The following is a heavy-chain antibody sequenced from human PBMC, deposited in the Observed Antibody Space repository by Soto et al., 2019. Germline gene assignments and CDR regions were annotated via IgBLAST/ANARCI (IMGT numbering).Heavy chain of an antibody. CDR3: ARAHSAAAGNFDY. V-gene: IGHV3-30-3*01. CDR2: ISYDGSNK. J-gene: IGHJ4*02. Sequence: QVQLVESGRGVVQPGRSLRLSCAASGFTFSSYAMHWVRQAPGKGLEWVAVISYDGSNKYYADSVKGRFTISRDNSKNTLYLQMNSLRAEDTAVYYCARAHSAAAGNFDYWGQGTLVTVSS. CDR1: GFTFSSYA. D-gene: IGHD6-13*01.